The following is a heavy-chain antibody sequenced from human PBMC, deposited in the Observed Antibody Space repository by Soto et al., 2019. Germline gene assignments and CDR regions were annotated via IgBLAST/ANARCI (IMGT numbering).Heavy chain of an antibody. Sequence: GSLILNWASAGLTLSNAWMSLVLQAPGKGLEWVARIKSETDGDTTDYTAPVRGRFTISRDDSKNTLYLQMNSLKTEDTAVYYCTTDRRITLAQFDYWGQGTLVTVSS. J-gene: IGHJ4*02. D-gene: IGHD1-20*01. V-gene: IGHV3-15*01. CDR1: GLTLSNAW. CDR3: TTDRRITLAQFDY. CDR2: IKSETDGDTT.